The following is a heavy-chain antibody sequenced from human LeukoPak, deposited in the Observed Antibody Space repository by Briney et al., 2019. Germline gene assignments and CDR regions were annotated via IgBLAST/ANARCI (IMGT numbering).Heavy chain of an antibody. CDR1: GFTFSSYG. D-gene: IGHD2-15*01. CDR2: IRYDGSNK. CDR3: AKDSCSGGSCYYFDY. J-gene: IGHJ4*02. Sequence: PGGSLRLSCAASGFTFSSYGIHWVRQAPGKGLEWVAFIRYDGSNKYYADSVKGRFTISRDNSKNTLYLQMNSLRAEDTAVYYCAKDSCSGGSCYYFDYWGQGTLVTVSS. V-gene: IGHV3-30*02.